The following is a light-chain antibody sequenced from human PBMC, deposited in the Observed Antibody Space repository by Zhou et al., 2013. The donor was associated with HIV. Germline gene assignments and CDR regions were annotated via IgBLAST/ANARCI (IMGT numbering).Light chain of an antibody. CDR1: QSLLHSDEKTY. Sequence: DIVLTQTPLSLSVTPGQPASISCKSSQSLLHSDEKTYLYWYLQKPGQSPQLLIYEVSSLVSGVPYRFSGSGSGTDFTLQISRVEAEDVGIYYCMQGVQLPRTFGQGTKV. CDR3: MQGVQLPRT. CDR2: EVS. J-gene: IGKJ1*01. V-gene: IGKV2-29*03.